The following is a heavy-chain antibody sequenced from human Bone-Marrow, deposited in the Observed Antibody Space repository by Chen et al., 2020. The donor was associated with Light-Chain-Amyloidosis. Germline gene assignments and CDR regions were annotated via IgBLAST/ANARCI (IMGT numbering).Heavy chain of an antibody. J-gene: IGHJ6*02. CDR1: GFTFSDYY. CDR2: ISSSGSTI. V-gene: IGHV3-11*01. Sequence: QVQLVXSGGGLVKPGGSLRLSCAASGFTFSDYYMSWIRQAPGKGLEWVSYISSSGSTIYYADSVKGRFTISRDNAKNSLXLQMXXXXXXXXAVXXXARESRHYYYYYGMDVWGQGTTVTVSS. CDR3: ARESRHYYYYYGMDV.